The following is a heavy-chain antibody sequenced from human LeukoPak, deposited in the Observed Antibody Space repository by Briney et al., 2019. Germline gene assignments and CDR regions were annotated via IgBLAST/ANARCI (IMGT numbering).Heavy chain of an antibody. Sequence: GGSLRLSCAASGFTFSTYNLNWVRQAPGKGLEWVSSITNSGTYTYYADSVKGRFTISRDNGKNSLYLQMNSLRAEDTAVYYCARGSRIAAAGQDYWGQGTLVTVSS. CDR1: GFTFSTYN. D-gene: IGHD6-13*01. V-gene: IGHV3-21*01. CDR2: ITNSGTYT. J-gene: IGHJ4*02. CDR3: ARGSRIAAAGQDY.